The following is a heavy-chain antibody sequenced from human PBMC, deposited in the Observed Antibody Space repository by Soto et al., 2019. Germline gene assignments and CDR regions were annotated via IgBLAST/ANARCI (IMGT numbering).Heavy chain of an antibody. J-gene: IGHJ6*02. CDR2: IDPSDSYT. CDR1: GYSFTSYW. V-gene: IGHV5-10-1*01. CDR3: ARVGFAVRWPHYGMDV. Sequence: PGESLKISCKGSGYSFTSYWISWVRQMPGKGLEWMGRIDPSDSYTNYSPSFQGHVTISADKSISTAYLQWSSLKASDTAMYYCARVGFAVRWPHYGMDVWGQGTTVTVSS. D-gene: IGHD3-10*01.